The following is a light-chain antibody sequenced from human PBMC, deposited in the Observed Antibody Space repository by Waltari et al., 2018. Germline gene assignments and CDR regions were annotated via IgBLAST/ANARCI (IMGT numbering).Light chain of an antibody. CDR2: GAS. Sequence: EIVMTQAPVTLSVSPGERATLFCRASQIVSSNLAWYQQKPGRGPRLLIYGASIRATGIPARFTGSGSGTEFTLTISRLQSEDFAVYFCQHYNNRPLTFGGGTKVEI. J-gene: IGKJ4*01. CDR3: QHYNNRPLT. V-gene: IGKV3-15*01. CDR1: QIVSSN.